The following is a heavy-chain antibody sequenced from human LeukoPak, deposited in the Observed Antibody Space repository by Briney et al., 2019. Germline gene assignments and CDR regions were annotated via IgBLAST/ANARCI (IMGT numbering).Heavy chain of an antibody. Sequence: GGSLRLSCAASGFTFSSYAMSWVRQAPGTGLEWVSAISGSGGSTYYADSVKGRFTISRDNSKNTLYLQMNSLRAEDTAVYYCAKDRHDYGGQPEGGYWGQGTLVTVSS. CDR2: ISGSGGST. J-gene: IGHJ4*02. CDR3: AKDRHDYGGQPEGGY. CDR1: GFTFSSYA. D-gene: IGHD4-23*01. V-gene: IGHV3-23*01.